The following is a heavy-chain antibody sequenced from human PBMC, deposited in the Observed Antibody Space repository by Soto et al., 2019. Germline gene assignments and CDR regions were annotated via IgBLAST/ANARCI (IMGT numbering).Heavy chain of an antibody. CDR2: ISATGGGT. Sequence: GGSLRLSCAASGFKFSNYAMSWVRQAPGKGLEWVSLISATGGGTYYADSVKGRFTISRDNSHNTLYLQVHSLTAEDTAVYYCAKGRRAGGNSAFYFDFWGQGAQVTVSS. CDR1: GFKFSNYA. D-gene: IGHD3-16*01. CDR3: AKGRRAGGNSAFYFDF. V-gene: IGHV3-23*01. J-gene: IGHJ4*02.